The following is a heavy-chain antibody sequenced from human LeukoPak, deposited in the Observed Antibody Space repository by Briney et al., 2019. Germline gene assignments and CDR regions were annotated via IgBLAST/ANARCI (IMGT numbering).Heavy chain of an antibody. Sequence: GASVKDSCKASGYTFTSYGISWVRQAPGQGLEGMGWISAYNGNTNYAQKLQGRVTMTTDTSTRTAYMELRSLRSDDTAVYYCARENRYCSSTSCLDYWGQGTLVTVSS. V-gene: IGHV1-18*01. CDR3: ARENRYCSSTSCLDY. CDR1: GYTFTSYG. J-gene: IGHJ4*02. CDR2: ISAYNGNT. D-gene: IGHD2-2*01.